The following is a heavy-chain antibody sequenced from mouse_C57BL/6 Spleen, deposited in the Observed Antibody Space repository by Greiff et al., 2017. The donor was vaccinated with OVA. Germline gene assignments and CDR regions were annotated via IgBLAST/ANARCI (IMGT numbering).Heavy chain of an antibody. V-gene: IGHV1-47*01. D-gene: IGHD2-3*01. Sequence: QVQLKESGAELVKPGASVKMSCKASGYTFTTYSIHWVKQKPGQSLEWIGNFHPDNGDTKYNEKFKGKATLTVEKSSSTAYLQLSSLTSEDSAVYYSARKGVGYYHDFDYWGQGTTLTVSS. CDR1: GYTFTTYS. J-gene: IGHJ2*01. CDR2: FHPDNGDT. CDR3: ARKGVGYYHDFDY.